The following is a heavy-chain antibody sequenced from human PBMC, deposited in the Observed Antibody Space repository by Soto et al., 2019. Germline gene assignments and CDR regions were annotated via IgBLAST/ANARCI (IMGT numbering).Heavy chain of an antibody. D-gene: IGHD2-2*01. CDR1: GGSISSGGYY. J-gene: IGHJ6*02. Sequence: SETLSLTCTVSGGSISSGGYYWSWIRQHPGKGLEWIGYIYYSGSTYYNPSLKSRVTISVDTSKNQFSLKVTSVTAADTAVYYCARLHGYCISSSCHGHYAMDVWGQGTTVT. V-gene: IGHV4-31*03. CDR3: ARLHGYCISSSCHGHYAMDV. CDR2: IYYSGST.